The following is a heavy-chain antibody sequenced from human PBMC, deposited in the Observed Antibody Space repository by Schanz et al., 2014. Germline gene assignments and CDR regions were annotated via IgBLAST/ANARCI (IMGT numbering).Heavy chain of an antibody. J-gene: IGHJ5*02. Sequence: QVQLQESGPGLVKPSETLSLTCSVSGGSIRTYFWAWIRQPPGKGLEWIGFIYYSGSTNYNPSLKSRVPISVDMSKNHFALTLTSVTAADTGVYYCARQYSGWSRFDPWGQGIRVTVSS. V-gene: IGHV4-59*08. CDR1: GGSIRTYF. CDR2: IYYSGST. CDR3: ARQYSGWSRFDP. D-gene: IGHD6-19*01.